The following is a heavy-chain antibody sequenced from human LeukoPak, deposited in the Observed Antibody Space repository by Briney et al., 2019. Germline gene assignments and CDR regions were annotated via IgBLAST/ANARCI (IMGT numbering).Heavy chain of an antibody. CDR3: AREGDGYDY. J-gene: IGHJ4*02. V-gene: IGHV4-31*03. D-gene: IGHD5-24*01. CDR2: IFYSGSS. CDR1: GGSISSGGYY. Sequence: SETLSLTCTVSGGSISSGGYYWSWIRQPPGKGLEWIGYIFYSGSSYHNPSLKSRVTISVDTSKNQFSLKLSSVTAADTAVYYCAREGDGYDYWGQGTLVTVSS.